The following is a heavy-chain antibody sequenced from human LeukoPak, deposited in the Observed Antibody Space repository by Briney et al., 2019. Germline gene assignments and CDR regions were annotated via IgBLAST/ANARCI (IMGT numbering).Heavy chain of an antibody. V-gene: IGHV1-2*02. J-gene: IGHJ4*02. CDR1: GYTFTGYY. Sequence: ASVKVSCKASGYTFTGYYLHWVRQAPGQGLEWMGWINPNSGGTKYAQKFQGRVTMTKGTSISTAYMDLSRLRSGDTAVYYCARDYYGSGSYYQLGYWGQGTLVTVSS. CDR2: INPNSGGT. D-gene: IGHD3-10*01. CDR3: ARDYYGSGSYYQLGY.